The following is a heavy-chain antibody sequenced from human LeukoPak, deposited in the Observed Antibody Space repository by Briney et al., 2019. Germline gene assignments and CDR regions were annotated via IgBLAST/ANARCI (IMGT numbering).Heavy chain of an antibody. CDR3: ARRWPHSSGYYLFDY. V-gene: IGHV1-69*05. CDR1: GGTFGSHG. CDR2: IIPIFGAT. D-gene: IGHD3-22*01. Sequence: GSSVKVSCKASGGTFGSHGFSWVRQAPGQGLEWVGGIIPIFGATNYAQKFQGRVTITTDDSTSTGYMELSSLRSEDTAVYYCARRWPHSSGYYLFDYWGQGTLVTVSS. J-gene: IGHJ4*02.